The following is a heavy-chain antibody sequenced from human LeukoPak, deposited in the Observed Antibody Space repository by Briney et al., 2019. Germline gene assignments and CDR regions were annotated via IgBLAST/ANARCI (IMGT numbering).Heavy chain of an antibody. J-gene: IGHJ4*02. D-gene: IGHD3-10*01. V-gene: IGHV3-23*01. CDR1: KFTFSSYA. CDR2: ISGSGGST. Sequence: GGSLRLSCAASKFTFSSYAVSWVRQAPGKGLEWVSAISGSGGSTYYADSVKGRFTISRDNSKNTLYLQMNSLRAEDTAVYCCAKEFYYGSGSYYPTFDYRGQGTLVTVSS. CDR3: AKEFYYGSGSYYPTFDY.